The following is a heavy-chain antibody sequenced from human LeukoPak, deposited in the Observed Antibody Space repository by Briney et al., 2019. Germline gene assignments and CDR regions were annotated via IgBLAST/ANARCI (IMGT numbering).Heavy chain of an antibody. Sequence: PGRSLRLSCAASGFTFSSYAMHWVRQAPGKGLEWVAVISYDGSNKYYADSVKGRFTISRDNSKNTLNLQMNSLRAEDTAVYYCAKVTAKNMVRGVGGFDYWGQGTLVTVSS. CDR1: GFTFSSYA. CDR2: ISYDGSNK. CDR3: AKVTAKNMVRGVGGFDY. J-gene: IGHJ4*02. D-gene: IGHD3-10*01. V-gene: IGHV3-30-3*01.